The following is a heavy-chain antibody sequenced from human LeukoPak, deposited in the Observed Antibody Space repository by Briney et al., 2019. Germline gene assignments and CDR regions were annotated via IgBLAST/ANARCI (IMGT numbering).Heavy chain of an antibody. V-gene: IGHV3-21*01. CDR3: ARDLGYDYVWGSYRYKYFQH. CDR1: GFTFSSYS. J-gene: IGHJ1*01. CDR2: ISSSSSYI. D-gene: IGHD3-16*02. Sequence: GGSLRLSCAASGFTFSSYSMNWVRQAPGKGLEWVSSISSSSSYIYYADSVKGRFTISRDNAKNSLYLQMNSLIAEDTAVYYCARDLGYDYVWGSYRYKYFQHWGQGTLVTVSS.